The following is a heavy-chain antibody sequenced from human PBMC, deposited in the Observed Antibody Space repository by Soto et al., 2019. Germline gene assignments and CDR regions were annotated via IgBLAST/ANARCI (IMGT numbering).Heavy chain of an antibody. J-gene: IGHJ4*02. D-gene: IGHD1-26*01. Sequence: QVQLVQSGAEEKKPGASVKVSCKASGYTFTSYAMHWVRQAPGQRLDGMGWINAGNGNTKYSQKFQGRVTITRDTSASTAYMELSSLRSGDTAVYYCASSGSYWGIDYWGQGTLVTVSS. CDR3: ASSGSYWGIDY. CDR1: GYTFTSYA. CDR2: INAGNGNT. V-gene: IGHV1-3*05.